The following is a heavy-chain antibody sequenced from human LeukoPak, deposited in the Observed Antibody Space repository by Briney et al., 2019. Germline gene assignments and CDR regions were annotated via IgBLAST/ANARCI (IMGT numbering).Heavy chain of an antibody. D-gene: IGHD2-15*01. CDR1: GYTFTDYY. V-gene: IGHV1-69-2*01. CDR2: VDSEDGET. J-gene: IGHJ4*02. CDR3: ATDQNRRGGEGY. Sequence: ATVKISCKVSGYTFTDYYMHWVQQAPGKGLEGVGLVDSEDGETIYAEKFQGRVTITADTSTDTAYMKLSSLRSEDTAVYYCATDQNRRGGEGYWGQGTLVTVSS.